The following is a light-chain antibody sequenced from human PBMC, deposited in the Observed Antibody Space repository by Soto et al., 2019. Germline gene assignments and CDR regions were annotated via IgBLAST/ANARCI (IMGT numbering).Light chain of an antibody. Sequence: EIVMTQSPATLSVSPGERATLSCRASQSVSSNLAWYQQKPGQAPRLLIYGASTRATGIPAGFSGSGSGTEFTLTISSLQSEDFAVYYCQQYNNWPYTFGQGTKLEIK. CDR1: QSVSSN. CDR2: GAS. CDR3: QQYNNWPYT. V-gene: IGKV3-15*01. J-gene: IGKJ2*01.